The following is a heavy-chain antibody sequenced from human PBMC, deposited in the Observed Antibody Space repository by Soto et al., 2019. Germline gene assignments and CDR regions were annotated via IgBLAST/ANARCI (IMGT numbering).Heavy chain of an antibody. J-gene: IGHJ4*02. D-gene: IGHD6-6*01. CDR1: GFTFSSYG. V-gene: IGHV3-30*03. Sequence: PGGSLRLSCAASGFTFSSYGMHWVRQAPGKGLEWVAVISYDGSNKYYADSVKGRFTISRDNSKNTLYLQMNSLRAEDTAVYYFAILGFEYSSSSADYYFDYWGQGTLVTVSS. CDR3: AILGFEYSSSSADYYFDY. CDR2: ISYDGSNK.